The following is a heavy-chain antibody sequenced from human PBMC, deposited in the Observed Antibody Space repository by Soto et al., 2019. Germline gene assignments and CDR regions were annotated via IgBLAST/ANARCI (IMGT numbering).Heavy chain of an antibody. CDR2: ISYDGSNK. CDR3: AKEYSSRLGGMDV. J-gene: IGHJ6*02. D-gene: IGHD6-13*01. CDR1: GFTFSSYG. Sequence: QVQLVESGGGVVQPVRSLRLSCAASGFTFSSYGMHWVRQAPGKGLEWVAVISYDGSNKYYADSVKGRFTISRDNSKNTLYLQMNSLRAEDTAVYYCAKEYSSRLGGMDVCGQGNTVTVSS. V-gene: IGHV3-30*18.